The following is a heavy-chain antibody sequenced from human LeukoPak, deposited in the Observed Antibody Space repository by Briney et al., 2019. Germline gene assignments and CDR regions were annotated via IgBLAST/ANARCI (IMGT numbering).Heavy chain of an antibody. D-gene: IGHD4-23*01. Sequence: PGGSLRLSCAASGFTFSSYAMHWVRQAPGKGLEWVAVISYDGSNKYYADSVKGRFSISRDNAKNTLYLRMNSLRVEDTAVYYCARGRPHGNDYWGQGPLVTVSS. CDR1: GFTFSSYA. CDR2: ISYDGSNK. CDR3: ARGRPHGNDY. V-gene: IGHV3-30-3*01. J-gene: IGHJ4*02.